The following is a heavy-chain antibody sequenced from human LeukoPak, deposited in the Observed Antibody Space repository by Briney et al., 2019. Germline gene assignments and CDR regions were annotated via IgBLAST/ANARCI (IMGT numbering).Heavy chain of an antibody. Sequence: PGGSLRLSCAASGFTFSSYSMNWVRQAPGKGLEWVSSISSSSSYIYYADSVKGRFTISRDNAKNSLYLQMNSLRAEDTAVYYCAREGIVPAVRDYYYYYGMDVWGKGTTVTVSS. V-gene: IGHV3-21*01. D-gene: IGHD2-2*01. CDR2: ISSSSSYI. CDR3: AREGIVPAVRDYYYYYGMDV. J-gene: IGHJ6*04. CDR1: GFTFSSYS.